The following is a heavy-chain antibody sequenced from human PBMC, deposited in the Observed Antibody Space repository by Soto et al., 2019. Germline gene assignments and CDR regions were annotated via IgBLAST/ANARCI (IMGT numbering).Heavy chain of an antibody. D-gene: IGHD6-13*01. CDR2: IWYDGSNK. V-gene: IGHV3-33*01. J-gene: IGHJ4*02. CDR1: GFTFSSYG. CDR3: ARVGSSWPFDY. Sequence: QAQLVESGGGVVQPGRSLRLSCAASGFTFSSYGMHWVRQAPGKGLEWVAIIWYDGSNKYYADSVKGRFTISRDSSKNTLYLQMNSLRAEDTAVYYCARVGSSWPFDYWGQGTLVTVSS.